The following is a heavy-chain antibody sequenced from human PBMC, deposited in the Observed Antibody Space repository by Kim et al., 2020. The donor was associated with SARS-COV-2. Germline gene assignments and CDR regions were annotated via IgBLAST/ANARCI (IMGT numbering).Heavy chain of an antibody. CDR2: ISGSGGST. Sequence: GGSLRLSCAASGFTFSSYAMSWVRQAPGKGLEWVSAISGSGGSTYYADSVKGRFTISRDNSKNTLYLQMNSLRAEDTAVYYCAKDQKYGDYLDSFDYWGQGTLVTVSS. CDR3: AKDQKYGDYLDSFDY. D-gene: IGHD4-17*01. V-gene: IGHV3-23*01. J-gene: IGHJ4*02. CDR1: GFTFSSYA.